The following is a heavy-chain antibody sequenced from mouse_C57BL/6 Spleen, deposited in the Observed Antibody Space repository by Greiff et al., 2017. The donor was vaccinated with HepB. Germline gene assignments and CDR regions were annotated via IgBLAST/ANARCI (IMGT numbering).Heavy chain of an antibody. CDR1: GYTFTSYW. CDR2: IDPSDSET. CDR3: ARGATDYFDY. J-gene: IGHJ2*01. V-gene: IGHV1-52*01. Sequence: QVHVKQPGAELVRPGSSVKLSCKASGYTFTSYWMHWVKQRPIQGLEWIGNIDPSDSETHYNQKFKDKATLTVDKSSSTAYMQLSSLTSEDSAVYYCARGATDYFDYWGQGTTLTVSS.